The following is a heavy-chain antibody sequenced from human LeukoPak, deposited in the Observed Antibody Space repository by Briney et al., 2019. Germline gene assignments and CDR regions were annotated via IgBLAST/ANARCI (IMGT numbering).Heavy chain of an antibody. D-gene: IGHD3-3*01. CDR2: IYYSGST. Sequence: PSETLSLTCTVSGGSISSSSYYWGWIRQPPGKGLEWIGSIYYSGSTYYNPSPKSRVTISVDRSKNQFSLKLSSVTAADTAVYYCARDEITIFGVVMYYWGQGTLVTVSS. CDR1: GGSISSSSYY. CDR3: ARDEITIFGVVMYY. V-gene: IGHV4-39*07. J-gene: IGHJ4*02.